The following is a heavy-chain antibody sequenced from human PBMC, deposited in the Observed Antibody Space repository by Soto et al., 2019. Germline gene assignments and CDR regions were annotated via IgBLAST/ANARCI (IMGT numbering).Heavy chain of an antibody. D-gene: IGHD3-16*02. Sequence: SETLSLTCTVSGGSISSSSYYWGWIRQPPGKGLEWIGSIYYSGSTYYKPSLKSRVTISVDTSKKQFSPKLSSVTAADTAVYYCASLVIDYFYYAMDVWGQGTTVTVSS. V-gene: IGHV4-39*01. CDR2: IYYSGST. J-gene: IGHJ6*02. CDR1: GGSISSSSYY. CDR3: ASLVIDYFYYAMDV.